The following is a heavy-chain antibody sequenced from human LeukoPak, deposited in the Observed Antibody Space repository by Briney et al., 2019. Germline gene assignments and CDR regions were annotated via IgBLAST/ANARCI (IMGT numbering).Heavy chain of an antibody. J-gene: IGHJ5*02. CDR3: AREDRITIFGVVTVNWFDP. V-gene: IGHV1-8*01. Sequence: GASVKVSCKASGYTFTSYDINWVRQATGQGLEWMGWMNPNSGNTGYAQKFQGRVTMTRNTSISTAYMELSSLGSEDTAVYYCAREDRITIFGVVTVNWFDPWGQGTLVTVSS. CDR1: GYTFTSYD. D-gene: IGHD3-3*01. CDR2: MNPNSGNT.